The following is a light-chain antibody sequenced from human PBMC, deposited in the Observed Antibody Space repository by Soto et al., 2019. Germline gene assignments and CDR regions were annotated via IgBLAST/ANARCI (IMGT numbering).Light chain of an antibody. Sequence: ETLMTQSPATLSMSPGERATLSCRASQSISSNLAWYQQKPGQAPRLLIYGASTRATGIPARFSGSGSGTEFTLIISSLQSEDSAVYYCQQYNIWPRTFGQGTKVEIK. CDR2: GAS. V-gene: IGKV3-15*01. CDR1: QSISSN. CDR3: QQYNIWPRT. J-gene: IGKJ1*01.